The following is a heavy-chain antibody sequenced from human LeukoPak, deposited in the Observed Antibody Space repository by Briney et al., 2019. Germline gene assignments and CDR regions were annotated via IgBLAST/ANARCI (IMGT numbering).Heavy chain of an antibody. CDR3: ARAYYYGSGSPLGY. Sequence: GGALEISYEGSGCSFTSYWIGWVRQRPGKGLEWMGISYPGDSDTRYSPSFQGQVTISADKSISTAYLQWSSLKASDTAMYYCARAYYYGSGSPLGYWGQGTLVTVSS. D-gene: IGHD3-10*01. J-gene: IGHJ4*02. CDR2: SYPGDSDT. CDR1: GCSFTSYW. V-gene: IGHV5-51*01.